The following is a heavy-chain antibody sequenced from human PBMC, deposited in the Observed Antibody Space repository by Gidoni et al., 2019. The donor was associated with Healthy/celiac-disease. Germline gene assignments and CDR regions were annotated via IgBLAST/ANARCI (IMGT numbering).Heavy chain of an antibody. V-gene: IGHV3-23*01. CDR2: ISGSGGST. CDR1: GFTFSSYA. J-gene: IGHJ4*02. D-gene: IGHD6-19*01. Sequence: EVQLLESGGGLVQPGGSLRLSCAASGFTFSSYAMSWVRQAPGKGLGWVSAISGSGGSTYYADSVKGRFTISRDNSKNTLYLQMNSLRAEDTAVYYCAKDRGGSSGWSKSDYWGQGTLVTVSS. CDR3: AKDRGGSSGWSKSDY.